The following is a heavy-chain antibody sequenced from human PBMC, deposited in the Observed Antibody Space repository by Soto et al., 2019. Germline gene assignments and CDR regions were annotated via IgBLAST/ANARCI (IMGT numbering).Heavy chain of an antibody. CDR1: GYTFTSYA. Sequence: ASVKVSCKASGYTFTSYAMNWVRQAPGQGLEWMGWINTNTGNPTYAQGFTGRFVFSLDTSVSTAYLQICSLKAEDTAVYYCAREFSRSSGSYYYYGMDVWGQGTTVTVS. J-gene: IGHJ6*02. V-gene: IGHV7-4-1*01. D-gene: IGHD6-19*01. CDR3: AREFSRSSGSYYYYGMDV. CDR2: INTNTGNP.